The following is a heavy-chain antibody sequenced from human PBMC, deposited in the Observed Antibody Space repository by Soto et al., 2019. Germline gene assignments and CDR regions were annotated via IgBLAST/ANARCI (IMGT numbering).Heavy chain of an antibody. CDR2: VSRDGNTK. V-gene: IGHV3-30-3*01. Sequence: QVQLVESGGDVVQPGTSLRLSCVASGFIFFDYAIHWVRQAPGKGLDWVAVVSRDGNTKYYADSVRGRFTISRDNSKNTVFLHINILRPEDTARYYCARELTSLGELDSWGQGTLVTVSP. CDR1: GFIFFDYA. D-gene: IGHD4-17*01. CDR3: ARELTSLGELDS. J-gene: IGHJ4*02.